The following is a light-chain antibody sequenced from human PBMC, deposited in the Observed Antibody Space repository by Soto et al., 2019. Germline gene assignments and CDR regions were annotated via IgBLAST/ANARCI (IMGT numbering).Light chain of an antibody. CDR3: QQYYRYPLL. V-gene: IGKV1-8*01. CDR1: QGFSSY. J-gene: IGKJ4*01. Sequence: AIRMTQSPSSLSASTGDRVTITCRASQGFSSYLAWYQQKPGKAPKLLIYAASTLQSGVPSRFSGSGSGTDFTLTISCLQSEDFATYYCQQYYRYPLLFGGGTKVEIK. CDR2: AAS.